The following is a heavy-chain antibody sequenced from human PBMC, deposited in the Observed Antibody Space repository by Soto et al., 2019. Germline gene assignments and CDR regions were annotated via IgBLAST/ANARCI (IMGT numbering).Heavy chain of an antibody. CDR2: MNAGNGNT. CDR1: GYTFTRYT. J-gene: IGHJ5*02. CDR3: ARDPIVAAQNWFDP. D-gene: IGHD5-12*01. Sequence: APVKVSCKASGYTFTRYTMHWLRQAPGQRLEWVGWMNAGNGNTKYSQKFQGRVTITRDTSASTAYMELSSLRSEDTAVYYCARDPIVAAQNWFDPWGQGTLVTVS. V-gene: IGHV1-3*01.